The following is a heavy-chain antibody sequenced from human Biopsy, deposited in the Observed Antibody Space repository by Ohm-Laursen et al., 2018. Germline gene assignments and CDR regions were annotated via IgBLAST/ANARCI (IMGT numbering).Heavy chain of an antibody. CDR1: GYSVTNDYY. V-gene: IGHV4-38-2*02. J-gene: IGHJ6*02. CDR3: ARVAGGYACYYGMDV. Sequence: SETLSLTCPVSGYSVTNDYYWGWIRQPPGKGLEWIGNIYYDGITYYNPSLKSRFAMSVNTSKNQFSLMLPSVTAADAAVYYCARVAGGYACYYGMDVWGQGTTVIVSS. D-gene: IGHD5-12*01. CDR2: IYYDGIT.